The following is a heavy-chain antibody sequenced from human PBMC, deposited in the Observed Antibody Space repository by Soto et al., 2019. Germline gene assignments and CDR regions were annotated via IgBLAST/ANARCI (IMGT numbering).Heavy chain of an antibody. CDR3: AKGRYFGWLWPDNWFDP. D-gene: IGHD3-9*01. Sequence: EVQLLESGGGLVQPGGSLRLSCAASGFTFSSYAMSWVRQAPGKGLEWVSAISGSGGGTYYADSVKGRFTISRDNSKNTLYLKMNSLRAEDTAVYYCAKGRYFGWLWPDNWFDPWGQGTLVTVSS. CDR1: GFTFSSYA. CDR2: ISGSGGGT. V-gene: IGHV3-23*01. J-gene: IGHJ5*02.